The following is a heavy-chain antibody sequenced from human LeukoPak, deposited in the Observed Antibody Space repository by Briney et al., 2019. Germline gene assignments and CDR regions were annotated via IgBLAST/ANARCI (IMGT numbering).Heavy chain of an antibody. D-gene: IGHD4-11*01. CDR2: IYYSGST. V-gene: IGHV4-31*03. CDR3: ARASVTYYYYYYMDV. J-gene: IGHJ6*03. CDR1: GGSISSGGYY. Sequence: PSQTLSLTCTVSGGSISSGGYYWSWIRQHPGKGLEWIGYIYYSGSTYYNPSLKSRVTISVDTSKNQFSLKLSSVTAADTAVYYCARASVTYYYYYYMDVWGKGTTVTVSS.